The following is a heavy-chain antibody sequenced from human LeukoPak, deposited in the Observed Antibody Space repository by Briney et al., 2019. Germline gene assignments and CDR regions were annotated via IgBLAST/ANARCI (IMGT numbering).Heavy chain of an antibody. Sequence: PGGSLRLSCTASGFTFSSYSMNWVRQPPGKGLEWVSSISSSSSYIYHADSVKGRFTISRDNAKNSLYLQMNSLRAEDTAVYYCAREYTAIDYWGQGTLVTVSS. CDR1: GFTFSSYS. V-gene: IGHV3-21*04. CDR2: ISSSSSYI. J-gene: IGHJ4*02. D-gene: IGHD5-18*01. CDR3: AREYTAIDY.